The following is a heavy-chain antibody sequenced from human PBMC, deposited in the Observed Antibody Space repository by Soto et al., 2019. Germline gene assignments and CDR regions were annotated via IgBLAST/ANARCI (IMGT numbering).Heavy chain of an antibody. J-gene: IGHJ6*02. CDR2: IYPGDSDT. Sequence: GESLKISCKGSGYSFTSYWIGWVRQMPGKGLEWMGIIYPGDSDTRYSPSFQGQVTISVDKSISTAYLQWSSLKASDTAMYYCARYSIAARLAYYYGMDCWGQGTTVTVSS. V-gene: IGHV5-51*01. D-gene: IGHD6-6*01. CDR3: ARYSIAARLAYYYGMDC. CDR1: GYSFTSYW.